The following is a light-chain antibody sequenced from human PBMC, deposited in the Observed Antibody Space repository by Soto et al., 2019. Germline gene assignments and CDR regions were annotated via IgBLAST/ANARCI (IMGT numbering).Light chain of an antibody. V-gene: IGLV1-40*01. J-gene: IGLJ3*02. CDR1: SSNIGAGYA. Sequence: QSVLTQPPSVSGAPGQRVTISCAGSSSNIGAGYAVHWYQQLPGTAPKLLIFGNNNRPSGVPDRFSGSRSDSSASLAITGLQADDEADYFCQSYDSSLSAWVFGGGPKLTVL. CDR2: GNN. CDR3: QSYDSSLSAWV.